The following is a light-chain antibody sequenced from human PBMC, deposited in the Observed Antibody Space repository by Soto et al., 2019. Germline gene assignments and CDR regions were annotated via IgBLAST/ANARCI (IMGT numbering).Light chain of an antibody. CDR3: QQRSNWPPMYI. CDR1: QSVSSY. CDR2: DAS. V-gene: IGKV3-11*01. Sequence: EIVLTQSPATLSLSPGERATLSCRASQSVSSYLAWYQQKPGQAPRLLIYDASNRATGIPARFSASGSGTDFTLTISSREPEDFAVYYCQQRSNWPPMYIVGQGTKLEIK. J-gene: IGKJ2*01.